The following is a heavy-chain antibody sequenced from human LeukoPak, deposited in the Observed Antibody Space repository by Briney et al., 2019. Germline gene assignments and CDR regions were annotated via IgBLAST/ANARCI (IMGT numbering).Heavy chain of an antibody. D-gene: IGHD5-18*01. CDR3: ARGYGRYFDY. CDR2: IYYTGTP. J-gene: IGHJ4*02. CDR1: NGSISSFY. V-gene: IGHV4-59*01. Sequence: PSGTLSLTCTVSNGSISSFYWTWIRQPPGKGLEWIGYIYYTGTPDYNPSLKIRVTISVDTSKNQFSLKLSSVTAADTAVYYCARGYGRYFDYWGQGTLVTVSS.